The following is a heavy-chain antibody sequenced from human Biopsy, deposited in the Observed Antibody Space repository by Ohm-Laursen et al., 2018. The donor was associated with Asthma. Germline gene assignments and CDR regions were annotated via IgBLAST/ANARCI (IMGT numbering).Heavy chain of an antibody. CDR3: ARGDSSNWSHYYFDY. CDR2: IYSGGTS. Sequence: SLRLSCTASGFAVSRDHMFWVRQAPGKGLEWVSVIYSGGTSHTADSVRGRFTISRDYSKNALYLQMHSLRAEDTAVYYCARGDSSNWSHYYFDYWGQGTLVTVSS. V-gene: IGHV3-53*01. J-gene: IGHJ4*02. CDR1: GFAVSRDH. D-gene: IGHD3-22*01.